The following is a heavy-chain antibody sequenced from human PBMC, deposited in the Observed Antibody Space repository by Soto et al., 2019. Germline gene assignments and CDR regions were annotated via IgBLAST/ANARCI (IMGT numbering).Heavy chain of an antibody. CDR1: GGSISSGGYY. D-gene: IGHD4-17*01. Sequence: PSETLSLTCTVSGGSISSGGYYWSWIRQHPGKGLEWIGYIYYSGSTYYNPSLKSRVTISVDTSKNQFSLKLSSVTAADTAVYYCARHHRNLGQAIDYGDSYYFDYWGQGTLVTVSS. J-gene: IGHJ4*02. CDR2: IYYSGST. V-gene: IGHV4-31*03. CDR3: ARHHRNLGQAIDYGDSYYFDY.